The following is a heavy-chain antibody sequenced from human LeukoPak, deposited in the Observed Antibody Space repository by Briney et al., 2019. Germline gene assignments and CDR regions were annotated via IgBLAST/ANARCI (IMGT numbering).Heavy chain of an antibody. CDR1: GVSMTSFD. CDR2: IFYNGHT. D-gene: IGHD3-9*01. J-gene: IGHJ5*01. Sequence: PSETLSLTRNVSGVSMTSFDCSKIRLPPGKGLEWIGFIFYNGHTKYNPSLKSRVTISVDTSKNQFSLNLNSVTAADTAVYFCARHSVTDFGWTHPPTWFDSWGQGTLVTVSS. CDR3: ARHSVTDFGWTHPPTWFDS. V-gene: IGHV4-59*08.